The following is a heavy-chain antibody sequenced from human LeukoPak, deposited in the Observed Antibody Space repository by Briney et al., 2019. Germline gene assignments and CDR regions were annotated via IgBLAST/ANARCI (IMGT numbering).Heavy chain of an antibody. V-gene: IGHV7-4-1*02. Sequence: RASVKVSCKASGYTFTGYYMHWVRQAPGQGLEWMGWINTNTGNPTYAQGFTGRFVFSLDTSVSTAYLQISSLKAEDTAVYYCARGRGYCSGGSCRYDAFDIWGQGTMVTVSS. CDR1: GYTFTGYY. CDR2: INTNTGNP. D-gene: IGHD2-15*01. CDR3: ARGRGYCSGGSCRYDAFDI. J-gene: IGHJ3*02.